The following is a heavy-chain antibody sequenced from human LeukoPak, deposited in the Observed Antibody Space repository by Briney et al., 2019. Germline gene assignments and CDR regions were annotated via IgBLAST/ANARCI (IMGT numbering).Heavy chain of an antibody. CDR2: ISSSGSTT. V-gene: IGHV3-11*01. J-gene: IGHJ4*02. Sequence: PGGSLRLSCAASGFTFSNYYMSWIRHAPGKGLEWVSYISSSGSTTYYADSVKGGFNISRDHPKNSLYLEMTSLRAEGTAVYYCARDSIIDYWGQGTLVTVSS. CDR3: ARDSIIDY. CDR1: GFTFSNYY.